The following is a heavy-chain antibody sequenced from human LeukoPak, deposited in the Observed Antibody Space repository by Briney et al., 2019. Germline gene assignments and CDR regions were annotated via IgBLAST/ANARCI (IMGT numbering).Heavy chain of an antibody. V-gene: IGHV3-72*01. CDR1: GFTFTEHY. CDR3: ARGYCASGVCSPYYYYMDV. J-gene: IGHJ6*03. Sequence: GSLRLSCAASGFTFTEHYMDWVRQAPGKGLEWVGHIRNKANSYITEYAASVKGRFTISRDDSKNSLYLQMNSLKTEDTAVYFCARGYCASGVCSPYYYYMDVWGKGTTVTVSS. CDR2: IRNKANSYIT. D-gene: IGHD2-8*01.